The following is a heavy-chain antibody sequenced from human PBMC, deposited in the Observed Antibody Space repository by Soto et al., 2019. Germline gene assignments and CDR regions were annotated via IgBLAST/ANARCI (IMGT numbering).Heavy chain of an antibody. CDR2: ISPNSGGT. V-gene: IGHV1-2*02. D-gene: IGHD5-12*01. Sequence: ASVKVSCKASGYTFTGYYIHWVRQAPGQGLESMGWISPNSGGTSYAQKFQGRVTMTRDTSVSTAYMELAYLRSDDTAVYYCAREMATIRYIFDYWGLGTLVTVSS. CDR3: AREMATIRYIFDY. CDR1: GYTFTGYY. J-gene: IGHJ4*02.